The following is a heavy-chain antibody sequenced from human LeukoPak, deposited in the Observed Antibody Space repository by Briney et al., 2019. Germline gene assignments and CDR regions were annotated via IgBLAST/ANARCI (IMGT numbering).Heavy chain of an antibody. Sequence: GASVKVSCKASGGTFSSYAISWVRQAPGQGLEWMGGIIPIFGTANYAQKFQGRVTITADESTSTAYMELSSLRSEDTAVYYCASTPIGQIQLWLRYRADCYFDLWGRGTLVTVSS. CDR1: GGTFSSYA. V-gene: IGHV1-69*13. CDR2: IIPIFGTA. CDR3: ASTPIGQIQLWLRYRADCYFDL. J-gene: IGHJ2*01. D-gene: IGHD5-18*01.